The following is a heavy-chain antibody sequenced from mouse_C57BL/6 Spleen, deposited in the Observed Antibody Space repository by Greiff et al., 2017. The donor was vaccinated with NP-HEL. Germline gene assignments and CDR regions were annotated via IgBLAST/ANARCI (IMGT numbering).Heavy chain of an antibody. CDR2: IDPSDSYT. Sequence: QVHVKQPGAELVKPGASVKLSCKASGYTFTSYWMQWVKQRPGQGLEWIGEIDPSDSYTNYNQKFKGKATLTVDTSSSTAYMQLSSLTSEDSAVYYCARGYYGGFDYWGQGTTLTVSS. CDR1: GYTFTSYW. CDR3: ARGYYGGFDY. V-gene: IGHV1-50*01. D-gene: IGHD1-1*01. J-gene: IGHJ2*01.